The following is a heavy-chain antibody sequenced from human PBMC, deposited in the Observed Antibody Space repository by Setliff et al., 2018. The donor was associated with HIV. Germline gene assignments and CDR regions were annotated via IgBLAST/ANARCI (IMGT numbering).Heavy chain of an antibody. Sequence: PSETLSLTCTVSGVSTTSSSYYWGWIRQPPGKGLDWIGYVYSSGSTYYNPSLKSRLTISVDTSKNHFSLRLTSVTAADSAVYYCVGQGAVTGHSFDSWGPGALVTSPQ. CDR3: VGQGAVTGHSFDS. J-gene: IGHJ4*02. CDR1: GVSTTSSSYY. CDR2: VYSSGST. D-gene: IGHD6-19*01. V-gene: IGHV4-39*01.